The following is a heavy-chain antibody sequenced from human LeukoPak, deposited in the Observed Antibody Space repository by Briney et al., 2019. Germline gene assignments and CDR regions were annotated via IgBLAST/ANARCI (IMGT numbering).Heavy chain of an antibody. V-gene: IGHV1-69*04. CDR3: ARDMLTRSSSSWDPYYFDY. CDR1: GGTFSSYA. Sequence: GASVKVSCKASGGTFSSYAISWVRQAPGQGLEWMGRIIPILGIANYAQKFQGRVTITADKSTSTAYMELSSLRSEDTAVYYCARDMLTRSSSSWDPYYFDYWGQGTLVTVSS. D-gene: IGHD6-13*01. J-gene: IGHJ4*02. CDR2: IIPILGIA.